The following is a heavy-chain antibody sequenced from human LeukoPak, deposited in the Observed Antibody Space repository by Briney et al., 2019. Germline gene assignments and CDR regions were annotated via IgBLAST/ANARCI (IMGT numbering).Heavy chain of an antibody. CDR3: AKKYHYGSGSYLYYFDY. CDR2: ISGSDGST. Sequence: GGSLRLSCAASGFTFSNYAMSWVRPAPGKGLEWVSTISGSDGSTYYADSVKGRFTISRDNSQNTLYLQMNSLRAEDAAVYYCAKKYHYGSGSYLYYFDYWGQGTLVTVSS. CDR1: GFTFSNYA. V-gene: IGHV3-23*01. J-gene: IGHJ4*02. D-gene: IGHD3-10*01.